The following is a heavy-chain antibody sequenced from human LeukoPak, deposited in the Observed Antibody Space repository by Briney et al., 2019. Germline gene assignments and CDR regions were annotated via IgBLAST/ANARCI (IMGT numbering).Heavy chain of an antibody. V-gene: IGHV3-49*03. J-gene: IGHJ4*02. CDR1: GFSFGDYA. CDR2: IRSTSFGGAT. Sequence: GGSLRLSCTASGFSFGDYAINWLRQAPGKGLEWVGLIRSTSFGGATEYAASFKGRFTISRHDSKKIAYLQMNSLRTDDTALYYCATDALPYHSKDMSSQGYFDYWGQGTLVTVSS. CDR3: ATDALPYHSKDMSSQGYFDY. D-gene: IGHD1-14*01.